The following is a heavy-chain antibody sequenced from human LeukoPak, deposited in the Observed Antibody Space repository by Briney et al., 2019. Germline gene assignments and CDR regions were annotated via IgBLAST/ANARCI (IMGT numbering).Heavy chain of an antibody. CDR1: GGSISSGDYF. CDR3: ARYSSGSYYDYFDY. D-gene: IGHD1-26*01. V-gene: IGHV4-61*08. Sequence: SETLSLTCTVSGGSISSGDYFWSWIRQPPGKGLEWIGYIYYSGSTNYNPSLKSRVTISVDTSKNQFSLKLSSVTAADTAVYYCARYSSGSYYDYFDYWGQGTLVTVSS. CDR2: IYYSGST. J-gene: IGHJ4*02.